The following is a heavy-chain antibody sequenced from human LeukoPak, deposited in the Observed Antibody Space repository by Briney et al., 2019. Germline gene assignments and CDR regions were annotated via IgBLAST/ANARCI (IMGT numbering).Heavy chain of an antibody. Sequence: PSETLSLTCTVSGGSLSSSSYYWGWIRQPPGEGLEWIGNIFYSGTTYYNTSLMSRVTISVDTSKNQFSLKMRSVTAADTAVYYCARVLRGGTYYFDYWGQGALVTVSS. CDR2: IFYSGTT. D-gene: IGHD2-15*01. CDR3: ARVLRGGTYYFDY. CDR1: GGSLSSSSYY. V-gene: IGHV4-39*01. J-gene: IGHJ4*02.